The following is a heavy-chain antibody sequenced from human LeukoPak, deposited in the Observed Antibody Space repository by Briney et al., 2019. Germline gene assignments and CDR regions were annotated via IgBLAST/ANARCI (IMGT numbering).Heavy chain of an antibody. D-gene: IGHD1-26*01. V-gene: IGHV3-23*01. Sequence: GASLRLSCAASGFTFSSYAMSWVRQAPGKGLAWVSLIRGSGGSRYFADSLKGRFTITRDNPKNTLYLQMNSLRAEDTAVYYCAKSWSPARLSPLVWGQGTLVTVSS. CDR1: GFTFSSYA. J-gene: IGHJ4*02. CDR2: IRGSGGSR. CDR3: AKSWSPARLSPLV.